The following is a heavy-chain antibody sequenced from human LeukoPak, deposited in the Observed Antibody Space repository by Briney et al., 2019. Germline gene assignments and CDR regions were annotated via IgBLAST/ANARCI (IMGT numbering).Heavy chain of an antibody. CDR2: IKQDGSEE. J-gene: IGHJ4*02. CDR3: ARDKYGAYSDS. CDR1: GFTFSSYW. D-gene: IGHD4-17*01. Sequence: GGSLRLSCAASGFTFSSYWMSWVRQAPGKGLEWVANIKQDGSEEVYVDSVKGRFTISRDNAKNSLFLQMNTLRAEDTAVYYCARDKYGAYSDSWGQGTLVTVSS. V-gene: IGHV3-7*04.